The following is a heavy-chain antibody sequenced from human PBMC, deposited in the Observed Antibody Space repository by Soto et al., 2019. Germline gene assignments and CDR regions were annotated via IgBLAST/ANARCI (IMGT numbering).Heavy chain of an antibody. CDR2: INAGNGNT. CDR3: ARSSLVRGVTYYYYGMDV. CDR1: GYTFTSYA. Sequence: GASVKVSCKASGYTFTSYAMHWVRQAPGQRLEWMGWINAGNGNTKYSQKFQGRVTITRDTSASTAYMELSSLRSEDTAVYYCARSSLVRGVTYYYYGMDVWGQGTTVTVSS. D-gene: IGHD3-10*01. J-gene: IGHJ6*02. V-gene: IGHV1-3*01.